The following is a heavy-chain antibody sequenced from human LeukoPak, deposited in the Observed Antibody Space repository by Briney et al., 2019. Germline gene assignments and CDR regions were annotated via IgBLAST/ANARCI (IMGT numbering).Heavy chain of an antibody. V-gene: IGHV3-30*02. CDR1: GFTFRTYG. Sequence: GGSLRLSCAASGFTFRTYGMHWVRQAPGKGLEWVAFTRNDGTIQYYVDSVKGRFTISRDNSKNTLYLQMNSLRAEDTAVYYCAKTGSSSWGYFDYWGQGTLVTVSS. J-gene: IGHJ4*02. CDR3: AKTGSSSWGYFDY. D-gene: IGHD6-13*01. CDR2: TRNDGTIQ.